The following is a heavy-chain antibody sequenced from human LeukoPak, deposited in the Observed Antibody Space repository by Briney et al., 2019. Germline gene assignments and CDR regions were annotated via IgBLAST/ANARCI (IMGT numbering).Heavy chain of an antibody. CDR3: ARVWYGSSTLGWFDP. Sequence: SETLSLTCSVSGGSITSTSYYWGWIRQPPGEGLEWIGSVYYTGSTYYNPSLRSRVTISVATSKNQFSLRLSSVTAADTAVFYCARVWYGSSTLGWFDPWGQGTLVTVSS. J-gene: IGHJ5*02. D-gene: IGHD3-10*01. CDR1: GGSITSTSYY. V-gene: IGHV4-39*01. CDR2: VYYTGST.